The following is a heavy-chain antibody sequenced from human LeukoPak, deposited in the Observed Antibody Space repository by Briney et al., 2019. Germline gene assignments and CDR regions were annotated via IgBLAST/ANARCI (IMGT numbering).Heavy chain of an antibody. CDR2: IWYDGRNK. J-gene: IGHJ4*02. CDR1: GFTFRSYG. Sequence: SGGSLRLSCAASGFTFRSYGMHWVRQAPGKGLEWVAVIWYDGRNKYYADSVKGRFTISRDNSKNTLYLQMNSLRAEDTAVYYCARDRGGRTGLDDWGQGTLVTVSS. V-gene: IGHV3-33*01. D-gene: IGHD2-15*01. CDR3: ARDRGGRTGLDD.